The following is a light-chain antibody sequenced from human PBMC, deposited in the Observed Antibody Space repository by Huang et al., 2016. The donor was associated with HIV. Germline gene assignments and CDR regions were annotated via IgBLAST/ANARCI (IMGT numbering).Light chain of an antibody. V-gene: IGKV4-1*01. Sequence: DIVMAQSPVSLAVSLGERTTLTCRSSQSVFSTYTNKDYLAWFQQKPGQPPKLLLFWSSTREFGVPDRFSGSGSGTHFTLTIANLEADDAAIYYCQQYYASPQTFGQGTRV. CDR3: QQYYASPQT. CDR1: QSVFSTYTNKDY. CDR2: WSS. J-gene: IGKJ1*01.